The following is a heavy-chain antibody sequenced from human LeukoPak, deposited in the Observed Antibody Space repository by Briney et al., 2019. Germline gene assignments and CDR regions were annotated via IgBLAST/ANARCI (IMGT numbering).Heavy chain of an antibody. CDR2: ISRSSAYI. V-gene: IGHV3-21*04. Sequence: PGGSLRLSCAASGFTLSSYSMNWVRQAPGKGLEWVSSISRSSAYIYYADSVKGRFTISRDNSRNTLYLQMNSLRTEDTAVYYCAKDLNYGELVDSWGKGTLVTVSS. CDR3: AKDLNYGELVDS. J-gene: IGHJ4*02. CDR1: GFTLSSYS. D-gene: IGHD4-17*01.